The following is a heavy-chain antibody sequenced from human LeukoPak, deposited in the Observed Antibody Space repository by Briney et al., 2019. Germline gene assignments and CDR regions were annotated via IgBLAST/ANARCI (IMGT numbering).Heavy chain of an antibody. J-gene: IGHJ4*02. Sequence: GASVKVSCKASGYTFTGYYMHWVRQAPGQGLELMGWINPNSGGTNYAQKFQGRVTMTRDTSISTAYMELSRLRSDDTAVYYCARLPILTGYSPLYFDYWGQGTLVTVSS. CDR3: ARLPILTGYSPLYFDY. CDR1: GYTFTGYY. D-gene: IGHD3-9*01. CDR2: INPNSGGT. V-gene: IGHV1-2*02.